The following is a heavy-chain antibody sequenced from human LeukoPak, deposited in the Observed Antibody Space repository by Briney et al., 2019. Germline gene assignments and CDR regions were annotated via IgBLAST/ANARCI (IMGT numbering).Heavy chain of an antibody. V-gene: IGHV3-23*01. J-gene: IGHJ3*02. CDR1: GFTFSTYA. Sequence: GGSLRLSCAASGFTFSTYAMSWVRQAPGNGLEWVSTISGRGGSTYYADSAKGRFTISRDNSKNTLYLQMNSLRAEDTAVYYCATSETTHDAFDIWGQGTMVTVSS. CDR2: ISGRGGST. D-gene: IGHD4-17*01. CDR3: ATSETTHDAFDI.